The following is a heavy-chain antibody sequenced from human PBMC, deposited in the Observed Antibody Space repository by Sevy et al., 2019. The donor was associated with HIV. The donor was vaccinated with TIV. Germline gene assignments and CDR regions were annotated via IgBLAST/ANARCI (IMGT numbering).Heavy chain of an antibody. J-gene: IGHJ4*02. Sequence: SGPTLVKPTQTLTLTCTFSGFSLSTTGVGVGWIRQPPGKALEWLAVIYWDDDKRYSPSLKSRLTITKDTSKNQVVLTVTNMDPVDTATYYCALKTAYDSSGYYYFNSWGQGTLVTVSS. CDR3: ALKTAYDSSGYYYFNS. CDR2: IYWDDDK. D-gene: IGHD3-22*01. V-gene: IGHV2-5*02. CDR1: GFSLSTTGVG.